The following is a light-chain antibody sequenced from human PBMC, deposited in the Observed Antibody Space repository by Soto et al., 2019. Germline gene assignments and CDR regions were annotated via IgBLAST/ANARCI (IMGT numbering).Light chain of an antibody. CDR3: QQYYSYPRT. V-gene: IGKV1-16*02. CDR1: QGITYY. CDR2: AAS. Sequence: DIPMTQSPSSLSASVGDRVTITCRASQGITYYLAWLQQKPGEAPKSLIYAASSLQSGVPSKFSGSGSGTDFTLTISSLQPEDFATYYCQQYYSYPRTFGQGTKVEMK. J-gene: IGKJ1*01.